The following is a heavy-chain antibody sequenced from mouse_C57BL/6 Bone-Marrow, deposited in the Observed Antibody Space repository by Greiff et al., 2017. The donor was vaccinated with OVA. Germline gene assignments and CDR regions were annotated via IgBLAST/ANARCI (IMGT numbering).Heavy chain of an antibody. CDR3: TRESNNYFDY. CDR2: ISSGGDYI. D-gene: IGHD2-5*01. Sequence: EVQVVESGEGLVKPGGSLKLSCAASGFTFSSYAMSWVRQTPEKRLEWVAYISSGGDYIYYADTVKGRFTISRDNARNTLYLQMSSLKSEDKAMYYCTRESNNYFDYWGQGTTLTVSS. J-gene: IGHJ2*01. V-gene: IGHV5-9-1*02. CDR1: GFTFSSYA.